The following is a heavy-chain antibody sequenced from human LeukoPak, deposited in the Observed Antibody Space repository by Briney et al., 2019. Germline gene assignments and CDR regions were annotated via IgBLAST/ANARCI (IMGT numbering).Heavy chain of an antibody. D-gene: IGHD3-22*01. CDR3: GRLDDYDYSAW. Sequence: SETLSLTCTVSSASIRSSNYYWGWIRQPPGKGLEWIGSIYYNGNTYYNPSLKSRVTISVDTTKNQFSLKLNSVTAADTAVYFCGRLDDYDYSAWWGQGILVTVSS. J-gene: IGHJ4*02. V-gene: IGHV4-39*01. CDR2: IYYNGNT. CDR1: SASIRSSNYY.